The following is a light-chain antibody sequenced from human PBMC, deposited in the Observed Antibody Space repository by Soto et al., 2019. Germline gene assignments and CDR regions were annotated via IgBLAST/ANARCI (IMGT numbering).Light chain of an antibody. CDR3: QQYGSSLLT. J-gene: IGKJ4*01. V-gene: IGKV3-20*01. CDR1: QSVSSSY. Sequence: EIVLTQSPGTLSLSPGERATLSCRASQSVSSSYLAWYQQKPGQAPRLLIYGASSRATGIPDRFSGSGSGTDFPLTISRLEPEDFAVYYWQQYGSSLLTFGGGTKVEIK. CDR2: GAS.